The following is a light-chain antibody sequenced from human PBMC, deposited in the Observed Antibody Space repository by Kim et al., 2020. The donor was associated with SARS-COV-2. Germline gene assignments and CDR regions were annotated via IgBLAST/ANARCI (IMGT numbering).Light chain of an antibody. V-gene: IGKV1-5*03. Sequence: SASVGDKITITCRASQSISGWLAWYQQKPGRAPKLLSFATSTLESGVPLRFSGSGSGTEFTLTISSLQPDDFATYYCQQYDDFPYTFGQGTKLEIK. CDR3: QQYDDFPYT. CDR1: QSISGW. J-gene: IGKJ2*01. CDR2: ATS.